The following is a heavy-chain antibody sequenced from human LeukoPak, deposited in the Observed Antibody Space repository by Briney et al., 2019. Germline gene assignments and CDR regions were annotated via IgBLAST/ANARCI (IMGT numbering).Heavy chain of an antibody. D-gene: IGHD3-22*01. Sequence: GGSLRLSCAVSGFTLSNYGMSWVRQAPGKGLEWVAGISDRGARTNYADSVKGRFTISRDNPRNTLYLQMNSLSAEDTAVYFCAKRGVVIRVILVGFHKEAYYFDSWGQGALVTVSS. CDR1: GFTLSNYG. V-gene: IGHV3-23*01. J-gene: IGHJ4*02. CDR2: ISDRGART. CDR3: AKRGVVIRVILVGFHKEAYYFDS.